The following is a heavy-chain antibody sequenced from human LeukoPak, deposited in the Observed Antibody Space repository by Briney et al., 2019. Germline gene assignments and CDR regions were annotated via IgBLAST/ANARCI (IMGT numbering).Heavy chain of an antibody. Sequence: GGSLRLSCAASGFTFSTYGMSWVRQAPGKGLEWVASISDSGDFTYYADSVKGRFTTSRDNSKNTLYLQMNSLRAEDTAIYYCAKMETTMIIVVITVLNSWGQGTLLTVSS. CDR2: ISDSGDFT. D-gene: IGHD3-22*01. CDR3: AKMETTMIIVVITVLNS. J-gene: IGHJ4*02. CDR1: GFTFSTYG. V-gene: IGHV3-23*01.